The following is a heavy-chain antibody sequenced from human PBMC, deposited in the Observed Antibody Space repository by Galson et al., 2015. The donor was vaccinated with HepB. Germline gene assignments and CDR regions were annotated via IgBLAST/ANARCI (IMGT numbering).Heavy chain of an antibody. D-gene: IGHD4-17*01. V-gene: IGHV4-59*01. CDR3: ARRDGDYHNTFDY. CDR1: GASISTNS. J-gene: IGHJ4*02. CDR2: IVYSGTT. Sequence: ETLSLTCTVSGASISTNSWTWIRQSPGKGLEWIGYIVYSGTTYFNPSLSSRLTMSIDTSKKQFSMKLSSVTAADTAVYYCARRDGDYHNTFDYWGQGTLVTVSS.